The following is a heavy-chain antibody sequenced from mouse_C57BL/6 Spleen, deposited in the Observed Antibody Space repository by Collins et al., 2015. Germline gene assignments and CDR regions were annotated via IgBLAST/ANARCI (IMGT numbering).Heavy chain of an antibody. CDR2: INPNNGGT. J-gene: IGHJ2*01. D-gene: IGHD2-4*01. CDR3: ASRGYYDYDGGAYFDY. V-gene: IGHV1-18*01. Sequence: MDWVKQSHGKSLEWIGDINPNNGGTIYNQKFKGKATLTVDKSSTTAYMELRSLTSEGTAVYYCASRGYYDYDGGAYFDYWGQGTTLTVSS.